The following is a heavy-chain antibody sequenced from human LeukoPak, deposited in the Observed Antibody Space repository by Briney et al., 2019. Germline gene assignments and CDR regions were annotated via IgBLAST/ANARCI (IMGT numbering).Heavy chain of an antibody. CDR2: ISAYNGNT. CDR3: ARGRDSSGWYPGWFDP. CDR1: GYTFTSYG. Sequence: ASVKVSFKASGYTFTSYGISWVRQAPGQGLEWMGWISAYNGNTNYAQKLQGRVTMTTDTSTSTAYMELRSLRSDDTAVYYCARGRDSSGWYPGWFDPWGQGTLVTVSS. D-gene: IGHD6-19*01. V-gene: IGHV1-18*01. J-gene: IGHJ5*02.